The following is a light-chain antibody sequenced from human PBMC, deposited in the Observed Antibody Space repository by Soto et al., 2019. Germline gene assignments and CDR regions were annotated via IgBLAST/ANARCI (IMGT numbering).Light chain of an antibody. CDR3: QQYGASPIT. V-gene: IGKV3-20*01. CDR2: AAS. J-gene: IGKJ5*01. CDR1: QSVSDYR. Sequence: DIVLTQSPGTLSLSPGQRATLSCRASQSVSDYRLALCQQRPGQPPRLLISAASTRAAGVPVRFGGSGSGTDFILTITRLQPEDFAVYYCQQYGASPITFGQGTRLEIK.